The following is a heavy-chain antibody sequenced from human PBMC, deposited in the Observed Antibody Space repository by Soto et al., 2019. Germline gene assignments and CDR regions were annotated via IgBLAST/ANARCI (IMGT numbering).Heavy chain of an antibody. CDR1: GFTFSDYY. D-gene: IGHD6-13*01. CDR3: ARDRIATVGYYFDC. CDR2: IGSSDTTI. Sequence: GGSLRLSCAVSGFTFSDYYMRWIRKAPGKGLEWISYIGSSDTTIYYADSVKGRFTISRDNAKNSLYLQMNSLRAEDTAVYFCARDRIATVGYYFDCWGQGTLVTVSS. J-gene: IGHJ4*02. V-gene: IGHV3-11*01.